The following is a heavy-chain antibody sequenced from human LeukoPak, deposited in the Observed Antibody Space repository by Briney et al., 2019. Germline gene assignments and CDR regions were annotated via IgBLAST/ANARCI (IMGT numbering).Heavy chain of an antibody. J-gene: IGHJ4*02. CDR2: ISSSGST. Sequence: PSQTLSLTCTVSGDSISSGDYYWSWIRQPAGKGLEWIGRISSSGSTNYNPSLKSRVTISVDTSKNQFSLKLSSVTAADTAVYYCASTYYYGSGKGYFDYWGQGTLVTVSS. CDR1: GDSISSGDYY. D-gene: IGHD3-10*01. CDR3: ASTYYYGSGKGYFDY. V-gene: IGHV4-61*02.